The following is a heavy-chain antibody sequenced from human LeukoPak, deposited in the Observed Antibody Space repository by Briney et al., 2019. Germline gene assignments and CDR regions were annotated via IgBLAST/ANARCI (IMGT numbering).Heavy chain of an antibody. Sequence: GGSLRLSCAASGFTVSSNYMSWVRQAPGKGLEWVSVIYSGGSTYYADSVKGRFTISRDNSKNTLYLQMNSLRAEDTAVYYCAKKSTTVITYYFDYWGRGTLVTVSS. J-gene: IGHJ4*02. CDR3: AKKSTTVITYYFDY. CDR2: IYSGGST. CDR1: GFTVSSNY. V-gene: IGHV3-53*01. D-gene: IGHD4-11*01.